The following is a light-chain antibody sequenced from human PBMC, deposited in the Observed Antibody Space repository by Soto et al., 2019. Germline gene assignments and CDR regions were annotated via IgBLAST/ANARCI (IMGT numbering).Light chain of an antibody. J-gene: IGKJ1*01. V-gene: IGKV1-6*01. CDR3: LQDYDYPRT. CDR2: IAS. Sequence: AIQMTQSPSSLSASVGDSVTITCRASQGIRNDLGWYQQKPGKAPRLLIYIASRLHSGVPSRFSGSGSGTDFTLTNSSLQPEDSATYYCLQDYDYPRTFGQGTKVDNK. CDR1: QGIRND.